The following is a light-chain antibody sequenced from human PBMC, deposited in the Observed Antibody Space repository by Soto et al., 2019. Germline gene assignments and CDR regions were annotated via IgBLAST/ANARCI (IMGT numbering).Light chain of an antibody. V-gene: IGLV2-8*01. J-gene: IGLJ1*01. Sequence: QSALTQPPSASGSLGQSVTISCTGTSSDVGGYNSVSWYQQHPGKAPKLIIYEVTKRPSGVPDRFTGSKSGKTASLTVSGLQAEDEADYYCSSYAGSNNFVFGTGTKLTVL. CDR1: SSDVGGYNS. CDR2: EVT. CDR3: SSYAGSNNFV.